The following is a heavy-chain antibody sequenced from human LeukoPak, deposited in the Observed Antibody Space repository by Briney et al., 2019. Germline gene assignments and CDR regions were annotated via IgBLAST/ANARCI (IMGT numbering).Heavy chain of an antibody. CDR1: GASVSSGGYY. V-gene: IGHV4-31*03. CDR3: ARGRGLGVVSPYFDY. CDR2: IYYSGRT. D-gene: IGHD3-3*01. J-gene: IGHJ4*02. Sequence: SQTLSLTCTVSGASVSSGGYYWSWIRQHPGKGLEWIGSIYYSGRTYYNPSLKSRVTTSIDTSKNQFSLKLSSVTAADTAVYYCARGRGLGVVSPYFDYWGQGTLVTVSS.